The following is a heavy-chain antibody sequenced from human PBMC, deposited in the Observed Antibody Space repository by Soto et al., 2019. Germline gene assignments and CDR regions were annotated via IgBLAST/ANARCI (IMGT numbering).Heavy chain of an antibody. CDR3: ARIPHYSDSYYMDY. J-gene: IGHJ4*02. D-gene: IGHD2-21*01. V-gene: IGHV2-70*01. Sequence: SGPTLVNPTQTLTLTCTFSGFSLSTLGTCVTWIRQPPGEALEWLALINWDNNKYYSTSLKTRLTISRDTSKNQVVLTMTNVDPVDTATYYCARIPHYSDSYYMDYWGQGTLVTVSS. CDR2: INWDNNK. CDR1: GFSLSTLGTC.